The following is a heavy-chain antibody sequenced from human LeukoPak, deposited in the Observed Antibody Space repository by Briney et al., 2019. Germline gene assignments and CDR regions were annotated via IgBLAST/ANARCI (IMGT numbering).Heavy chain of an antibody. Sequence: ASVKVSCKASGDTFTTYDINWVRQAPGQGLEWMGWMNPRSGNTVYAQKFQGRVIMTRDTSKSTAYMELSSLRSEDTAVYYCGRGIKIFDYYYMDVWGKGSTVTVSS. J-gene: IGHJ6*03. CDR2: MNPRSGNT. CDR1: GDTFTTYD. D-gene: IGHD3-3*01. V-gene: IGHV1-8*01. CDR3: GRGIKIFDYYYMDV.